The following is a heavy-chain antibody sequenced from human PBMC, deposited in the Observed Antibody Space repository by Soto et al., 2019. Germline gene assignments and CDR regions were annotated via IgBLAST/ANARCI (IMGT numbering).Heavy chain of an antibody. V-gene: IGHV3-21*01. D-gene: IGHD2-15*01. CDR3: ARDCSGGSCYSYYYGMDV. J-gene: IGHJ6*02. CDR1: GFTFSSYS. Sequence: GGSLRLSCAASGFTFSSYSMNWVRKAPGKGLEWVSSISSSSSYIYYADSVKGRFTISRDNAKNSLYLQMNSLRAEDTAVYYCARDCSGGSCYSYYYGMDVWGQGTTVTVSS. CDR2: ISSSSSYI.